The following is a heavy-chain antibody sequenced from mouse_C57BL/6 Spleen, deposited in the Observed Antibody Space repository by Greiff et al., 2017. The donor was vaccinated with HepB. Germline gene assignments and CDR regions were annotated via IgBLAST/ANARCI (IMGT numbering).Heavy chain of an antibody. Sequence: QVQLQQSGPGLVQPSQSLSITCTVSGFSLTSYGVHWVRQSPGKGLEWLGVIWSGGSTDYNAAFISRLSISKDNSKSQVFFKMNSLQADDTAIYYCARNTNYYGRWYFDVWGTGTTVTVSS. D-gene: IGHD1-1*01. CDR1: GFSLTSYG. CDR2: IWSGGST. J-gene: IGHJ1*03. V-gene: IGHV2-2*01. CDR3: ARNTNYYGRWYFDV.